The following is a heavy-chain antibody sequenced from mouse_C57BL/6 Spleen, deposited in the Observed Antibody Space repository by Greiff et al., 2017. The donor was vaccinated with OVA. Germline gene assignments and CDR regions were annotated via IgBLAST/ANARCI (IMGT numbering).Heavy chain of an antibody. CDR1: GFSLTSYG. V-gene: IGHV2-6-1*01. D-gene: IGHD1-1*01. CDR2: IWSDGST. CDR3: ARHPTVVGAMDY. J-gene: IGHJ4*01. Sequence: VQLQQSGPGLVAPSQSLSITCTVSGFSLTSYGVHWVRQPPGKGLEWLVVIWSDGSTTYNSALKSRLSISKDNSKSQVFLKMNSLQTDDTAMYYCARHPTVVGAMDYWGQGTSVTVSS.